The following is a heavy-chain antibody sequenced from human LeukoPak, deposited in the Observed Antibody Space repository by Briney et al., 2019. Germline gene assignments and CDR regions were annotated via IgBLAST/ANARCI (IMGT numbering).Heavy chain of an antibody. J-gene: IGHJ4*02. CDR2: IYSGGST. CDR3: ARDPYLDSSGYYGDPTDY. CDR1: EFSVGSNY. Sequence: GGSLRLSCAASEFSVGSNYMTWVRQAPGKGLEWVSVIYSGGSTYYADSVRGRFTISRDNSKNTLYLQMNSLRAEDTAVYYCARDPYLDSSGYYGDPTDYWGQGTLVTVSS. D-gene: IGHD3-22*01. V-gene: IGHV3-66*01.